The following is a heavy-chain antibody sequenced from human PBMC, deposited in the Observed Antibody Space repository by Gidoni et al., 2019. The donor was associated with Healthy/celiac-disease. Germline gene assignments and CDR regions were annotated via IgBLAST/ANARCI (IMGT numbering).Heavy chain of an antibody. Sequence: QVQLVESGGGVVQPGRSLRLSCAASGLTVSSYAMHWVRQAPGKGLEWVAVISYDGSNKYYADSVKGRFTISRDNSKNTLYLQMNSLRAEDTAVYYCARGSGPYGSGSYIGYWGQGTLVTVSS. V-gene: IGHV3-30-3*01. J-gene: IGHJ4*02. CDR3: ARGSGPYGSGSYIGY. CDR1: GLTVSSYA. CDR2: ISYDGSNK. D-gene: IGHD3-10*01.